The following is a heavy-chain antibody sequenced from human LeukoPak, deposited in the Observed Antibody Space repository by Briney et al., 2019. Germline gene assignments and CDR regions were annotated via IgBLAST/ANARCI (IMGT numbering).Heavy chain of an antibody. CDR3: AIWGAYQNY. Sequence: PGGSLRLSCAVSGLTLSNYWMNWVRQAPGKGLEWVANINPDGGEERYVDSVKGRFVISRDNAKNSLYLQMNSLRAEDTAVYYCAIWGAYQNYWGQGTLVTVSS. CDR2: INPDGGEE. CDR1: GLTLSNYW. D-gene: IGHD3-16*02. V-gene: IGHV3-7*02. J-gene: IGHJ4*02.